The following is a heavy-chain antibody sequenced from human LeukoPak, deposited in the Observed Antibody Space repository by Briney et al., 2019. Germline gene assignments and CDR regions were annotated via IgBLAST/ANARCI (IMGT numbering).Heavy chain of an antibody. CDR2: IKQDGSEK. J-gene: IGHJ4*02. D-gene: IGHD4-17*01. V-gene: IGHV3-7*01. CDR3: ARDSAKTTVTTLDY. CDR1: GFTFSSYW. Sequence: GGSLRLSCAASGFTFSSYWMHWVRQAPGKGLEWVANIKQDGSEKYYVDSVKGRFTISRDNAKNSLYLQMNSLRAEDTAVYYCARDSAKTTVTTLDYWGQGTLVTVSS.